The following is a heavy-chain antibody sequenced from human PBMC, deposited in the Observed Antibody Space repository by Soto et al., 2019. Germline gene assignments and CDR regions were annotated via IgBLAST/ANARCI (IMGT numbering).Heavy chain of an antibody. D-gene: IGHD3-22*01. J-gene: IGHJ4*02. CDR3: TKLWGYYFES. CDR2: IFTRCTA. Sequence: GGSLRLSCTASGFSVNDNYMAWVRQAPGKSPEWFAVIFTRCTAHYADSVTRRFTFSRDNSKRTLNLQLNNLRAEDTAVYYCTKLWGYYFESWGQGTLVTVSS. V-gene: IGHV3-53*01. CDR1: GFSVNDNY.